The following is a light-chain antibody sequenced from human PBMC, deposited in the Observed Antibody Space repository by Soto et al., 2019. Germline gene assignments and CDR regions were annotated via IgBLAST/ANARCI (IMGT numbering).Light chain of an antibody. CDR1: QGIGTA. CDR2: GAS. Sequence: AIQMTQSPSSLSASTGDRVTISCRASQGIGTALGWYQQKPGERPKVLIYGASNLQSGVPSRFSGSGSGTEFTLTISSLQPEDSATYYCLQDNNYPWTFGQGTKVDIK. J-gene: IGKJ1*01. CDR3: LQDNNYPWT. V-gene: IGKV1-6*01.